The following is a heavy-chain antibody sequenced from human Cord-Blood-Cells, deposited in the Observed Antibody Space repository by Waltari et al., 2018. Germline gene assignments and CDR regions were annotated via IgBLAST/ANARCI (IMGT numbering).Heavy chain of an antibody. J-gene: IGHJ4*02. V-gene: IGHV4-59*01. D-gene: IGHD6-6*01. Sequence: QVQLQASGPGLVKPSETLSPTCTVSGGSIISYYWSWTGESPGKGVERIGYIYYSGSTKYNPSLKSRVTISVDTSKNQFSLKLSSVTAADTAVYYCARGQQLADYWGQGTLVTVSS. CDR1: GGSIISYY. CDR2: IYYSGST. CDR3: ARGQQLADY.